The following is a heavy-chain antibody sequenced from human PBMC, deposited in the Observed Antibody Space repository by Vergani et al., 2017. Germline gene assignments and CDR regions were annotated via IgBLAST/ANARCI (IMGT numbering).Heavy chain of an antibody. CDR1: GGSIRSGGYY. Sequence: QVQLQESGPGLVKPSQTLSLTCTVSGGSIRSGGYYWSWIRQHPGKGLGWIGYIYYSGSTYYNPSLKSRVTNSVDTSKNQFTRKLASVTAADAAVYYCATQLEQGQGGFRPFQHWGQGTLVTVSS. V-gene: IGHV4-31*03. CDR2: IYYSGST. J-gene: IGHJ1*01. CDR3: ATQLEQGQGGFRPFQH. D-gene: IGHD1-1*01.